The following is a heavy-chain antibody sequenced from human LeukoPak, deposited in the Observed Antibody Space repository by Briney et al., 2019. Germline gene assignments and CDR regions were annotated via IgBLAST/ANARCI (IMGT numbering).Heavy chain of an antibody. V-gene: IGHV3-23*01. CDR3: AKDGHYDGSGYYFHWFDS. Sequence: PGGSLRLSCAASGFTFSSCAMSWVRQAPGKGLEWVSAISGTGSSPCADSVKGRFTISRDNSKSTVYLQMNSLRAEDTAVYYCAKDGHYDGSGYYFHWFDSWGQGTLVTVSS. J-gene: IGHJ5*02. D-gene: IGHD3-22*01. CDR2: ISGTGSSP. CDR1: GFTFSSCA.